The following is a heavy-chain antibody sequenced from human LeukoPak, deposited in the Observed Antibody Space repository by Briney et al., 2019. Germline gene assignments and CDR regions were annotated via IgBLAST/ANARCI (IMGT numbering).Heavy chain of an antibody. Sequence: GGSLRLSCAASGFTFSSYWMSWVRQAPGKGLEWVANIKQDGSEKYYVDSVKGRFTISRDNAKNSLYLQMNSLRAEDTAVYYCAKPGPTNWFDPWGLGTLVTVSS. D-gene: IGHD1-14*01. CDR1: GFTFSSYW. CDR2: IKQDGSEK. CDR3: AKPGPTNWFDP. V-gene: IGHV3-7*01. J-gene: IGHJ5*02.